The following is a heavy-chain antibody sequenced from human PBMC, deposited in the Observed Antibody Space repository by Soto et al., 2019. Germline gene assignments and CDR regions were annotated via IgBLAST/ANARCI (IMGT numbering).Heavy chain of an antibody. CDR3: ASIAVADY. CDR2: INHSGST. J-gene: IGHJ4*02. D-gene: IGHD6-19*01. CDR1: GGSFSGYY. V-gene: IGHV4-34*01. Sequence: SETLSLTCAVYGGSFSGYYWSWIRQPPGKGLEWIGEINHSGSTNYNPSLKSRVTISVDTSKNQFSLKLSPVTAADTAVYYCASIAVADYWGQGTLVTVSS.